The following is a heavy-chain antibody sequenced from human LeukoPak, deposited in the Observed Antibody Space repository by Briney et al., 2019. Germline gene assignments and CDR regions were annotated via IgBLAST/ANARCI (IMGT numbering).Heavy chain of an antibody. CDR1: GYSFTSYW. V-gene: IGHV5-51*01. D-gene: IGHD3-10*01. CDR3: ARQLRIRGVTFDY. Sequence: GESLKISCKGSGYSFTSYWIGWVRQLPGKGLEWMGIIYPGDSDTRYSPSFQDQVTISADKSISTAYLQWSSLKASDTAMYYCARQLRIRGVTFDYWGQGTLVTVSS. CDR2: IYPGDSDT. J-gene: IGHJ4*02.